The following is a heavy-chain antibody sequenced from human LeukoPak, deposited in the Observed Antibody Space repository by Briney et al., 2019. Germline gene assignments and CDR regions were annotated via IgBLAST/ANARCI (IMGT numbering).Heavy chain of an antibody. J-gene: IGHJ4*02. CDR2: ISGSGGYT. V-gene: IGHV3-23*01. Sequence: GGSLRLSCAASGFTFSSYAMSWVRQAPGQGLELVSAISGSGGYTYYADSMKRRLTISRDNSKNTLYLQMNSLRAEDTAVYYSAKGNIAAAANFDYWGQGTLVTVSS. D-gene: IGHD6-13*01. CDR3: AKGNIAAAANFDY. CDR1: GFTFSSYA.